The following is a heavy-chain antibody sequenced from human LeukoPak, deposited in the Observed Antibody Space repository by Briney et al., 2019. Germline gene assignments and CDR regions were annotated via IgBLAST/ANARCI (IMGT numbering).Heavy chain of an antibody. CDR3: AKGHGSGSNPDYLDY. D-gene: IGHD3-10*01. V-gene: IGHV3-23*01. J-gene: IGHJ4*02. Sequence: PGGSLRLSCAVSGFTSGFTFSSRWMHWVRQAPGKGLEWVSLISGSGDNTHYAGSVKGRLTISRDNSKNTLYLQVNSLRAEDTAVYYCAKGHGSGSNPDYLDYWGQGTLVTVSS. CDR1: GFTFSSRW. CDR2: ISGSGDNT.